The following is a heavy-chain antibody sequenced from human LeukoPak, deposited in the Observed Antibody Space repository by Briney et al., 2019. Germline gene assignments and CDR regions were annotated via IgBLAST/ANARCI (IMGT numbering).Heavy chain of an antibody. V-gene: IGHV1-69*13. Sequence: ASVKVSCKASGGTFSSYAISWVRQAPGQGLEWMGGIIPIFGTANYAQKFQGRVTITADESTSTAYMELSSLRSEDTAVYYCARGITMVRGVIISPVGNFDYWGRGTLVTVSS. CDR2: IIPIFGTA. CDR1: GGTFSSYA. J-gene: IGHJ4*02. CDR3: ARGITMVRGVIISPVGNFDY. D-gene: IGHD3-10*01.